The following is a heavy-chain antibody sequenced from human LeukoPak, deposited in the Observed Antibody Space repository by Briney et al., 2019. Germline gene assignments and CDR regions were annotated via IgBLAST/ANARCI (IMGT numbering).Heavy chain of an antibody. CDR3: AAGWAFEF. CDR2: IRQDGSNK. V-gene: IGHV3-7*01. J-gene: IGHJ4*02. CDR1: GFTLSAYW. D-gene: IGHD6-19*01. Sequence: PGGSLRLSCAASGFTLSAYWMSWVRQAPGKGLEWVANIRQDGSNKYYVDSVKGRFTISRDNAKNTVYLQMNSLRDDDTAVYYCAAGWAFEFWGQGALVTVSS.